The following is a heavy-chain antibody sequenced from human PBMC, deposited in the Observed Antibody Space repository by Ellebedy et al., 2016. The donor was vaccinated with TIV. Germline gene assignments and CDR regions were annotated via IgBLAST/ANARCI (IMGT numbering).Heavy chain of an antibody. CDR2: ISAYNGNT. J-gene: IGHJ4*02. V-gene: IGHV1-18*01. CDR3: ARDREYYGSGSYPFDY. Sequence: AASVKVSCKVSGYTLTELSMHWVRQAPGQGLEWMGWISAYNGNTNYAQKLQGRVTMTTDTSTSTAYMELRSLRSDDTAMYYCARDREYYGSGSYPFDYWGQGTLVTVSS. CDR1: GYTLTELS. D-gene: IGHD3-10*01.